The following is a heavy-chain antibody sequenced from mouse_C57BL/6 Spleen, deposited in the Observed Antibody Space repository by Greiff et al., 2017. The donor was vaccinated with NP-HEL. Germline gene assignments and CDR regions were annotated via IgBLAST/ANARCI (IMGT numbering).Heavy chain of an antibody. V-gene: IGHV5-4*01. Sequence: EVKLMESGGGLVKPGGSLKLSCAASGFTFSSFAMSWVRQTPEKRLEWVATISDGGSYTYYPDNVKGRFTISRDNAKTNLYLQRSHLKSEDTAMYYCAREPAHFDYWGQGTTLTVSS. CDR1: GFTFSSFA. J-gene: IGHJ2*01. CDR3: AREPAHFDY. CDR2: ISDGGSYT.